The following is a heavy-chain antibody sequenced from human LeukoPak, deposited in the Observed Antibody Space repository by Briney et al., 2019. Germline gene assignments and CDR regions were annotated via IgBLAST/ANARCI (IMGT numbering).Heavy chain of an antibody. CDR1: GFIFSNYG. V-gene: IGHV3-30*02. D-gene: IGHD1-14*01. Sequence: GGSLRLSCVGSGFIFSNYGIHWVRQAPGRGLEWVAFIKFGGGSEYYADSAKGRFTISRDNAKRSLYLQMNNLRPDDTALYYCAKSRAPTADPDAFDVWGQGTMVTVSS. CDR3: AKSRAPTADPDAFDV. CDR2: IKFGGGSE. J-gene: IGHJ3*01.